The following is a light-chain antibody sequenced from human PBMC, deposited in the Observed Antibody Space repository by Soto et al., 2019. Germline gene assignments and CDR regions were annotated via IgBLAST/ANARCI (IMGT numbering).Light chain of an antibody. CDR2: GSS. V-gene: IGKV3-20*01. CDR1: QSISTSY. CDR3: QQYDTSPRT. J-gene: IGKJ1*01. Sequence: EIVMTQSPATLSVSPGERATLSFRASQSISTSYLAWYQQKPGQAPRLLIYGSSSRATGIPDRFSGSGSETDFTLTISRLEPEDSAVYYCQQYDTSPRTFGQGTKVDI.